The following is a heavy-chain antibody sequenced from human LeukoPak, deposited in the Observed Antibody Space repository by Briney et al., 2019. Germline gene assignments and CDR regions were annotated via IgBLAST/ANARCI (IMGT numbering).Heavy chain of an antibody. CDR2: IYYSGST. J-gene: IGHJ3*02. V-gene: IGHV4-30-4*01. CDR3: ARDSQLVSEAFDI. Sequence: SQTLSLTCTVSGGSISSGDYYWSWIRQPPGKGLEWIGYIYYSGSTYYNPSLKSRVTISVDTSKNQFSLKLSSVTAADTAVYYCARDSQLVSEAFDIWGQGTMVTVSS. CDR1: GGSISSGDYY. D-gene: IGHD3-10*01.